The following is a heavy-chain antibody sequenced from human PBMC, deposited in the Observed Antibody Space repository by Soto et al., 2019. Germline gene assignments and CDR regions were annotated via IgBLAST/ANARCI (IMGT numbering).Heavy chain of an antibody. CDR3: ARGRSRRYDSSGCC. V-gene: IGHV1-8*01. CDR2: MNPNSGNT. CDR1: GYTFTSYD. D-gene: IGHD3-22*01. J-gene: IGHJ4*02. Sequence: QVQLVQSGAEVKKPGASVKVSCKASGYTFTSYDINWVRQATGQGLEWMGWMNPNSGNTGYAQKFQARVTMTRTTSISTAYMELSSLGSEDTAVYYCARGRSRRYDSSGCCWGQGTLVTVSS.